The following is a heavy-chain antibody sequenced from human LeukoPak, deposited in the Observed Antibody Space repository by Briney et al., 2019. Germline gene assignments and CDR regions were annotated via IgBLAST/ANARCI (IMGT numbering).Heavy chain of an antibody. CDR3: ARDSSSFPNYFDF. Sequence: GGSLRLSCAASGFTVSSTYMSWVRQAPGQGLEWVSLLYSSGITFYAESVQGRFTISRDNSKNTLYLQMNSLRAEDTAVYYCARDSSSFPNYFDFWGQGTLVTVSS. J-gene: IGHJ4*02. CDR1: GFTVSSTY. CDR2: LYSSGIT. D-gene: IGHD3-3*02. V-gene: IGHV3-53*01.